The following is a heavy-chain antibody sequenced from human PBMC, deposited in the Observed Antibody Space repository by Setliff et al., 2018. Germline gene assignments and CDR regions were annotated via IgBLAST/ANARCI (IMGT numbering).Heavy chain of an antibody. CDR1: GYNFISYG. J-gene: IGHJ3*02. CDR3: ARDRVWGTLDAFDI. Sequence: EALVKVSCKASGYNFISYGISWVRQAPGQGLEWMGWISPANGNTNYIQRFQGRVTMTRDTSISTAYMDLSRLRSDDTAVYYCARDRVWGTLDAFDIWGQGTMVTVSS. CDR2: ISPANGNT. D-gene: IGHD3-16*01. V-gene: IGHV1-18*01.